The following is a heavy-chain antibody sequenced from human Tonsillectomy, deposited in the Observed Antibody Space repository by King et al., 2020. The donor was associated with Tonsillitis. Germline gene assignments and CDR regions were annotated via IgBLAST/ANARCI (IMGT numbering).Heavy chain of an antibody. CDR1: GYTFTSYD. CDR3: ARVRYSYGWGYNWFDP. D-gene: IGHD5-18*01. J-gene: IGHJ5*02. CDR2: MNPNSGNT. V-gene: IGHV1-8*01. Sequence: QLVQSGAEVKKPGASVKVSCKASGYTFTSYDINWVRQATGQGLEWMGWMNPNSGNTGYAQKFQGRVTMTRNTSISTAYMELSSLRSEDTAVYYCARVRYSYGWGYNWFDPWGQGTLVTVSS.